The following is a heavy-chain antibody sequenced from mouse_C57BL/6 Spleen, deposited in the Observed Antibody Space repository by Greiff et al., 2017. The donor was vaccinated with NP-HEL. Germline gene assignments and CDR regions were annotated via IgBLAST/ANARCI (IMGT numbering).Heavy chain of an antibody. J-gene: IGHJ3*01. CDR3: ARKGGSGSAWFAY. V-gene: IGHV1-80*01. D-gene: IGHD3-2*02. CDR1: GYAFSSYW. Sequence: VQLQQSGAELVKPGASVKISCKASGYAFSSYWMNWVKQRPGKGLEWIGQIYPGDGDTNYNGKFKGKATLTADKSSGTAYMQLSSLTSEDSAVYFCARKGGSGSAWFAYWGQGTLVTVSA. CDR2: IYPGDGDT.